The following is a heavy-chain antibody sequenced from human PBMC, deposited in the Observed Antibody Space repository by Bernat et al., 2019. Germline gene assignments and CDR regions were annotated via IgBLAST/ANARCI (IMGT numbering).Heavy chain of an antibody. CDR2: ISYDGSNK. CDR1: GFTFSSYA. D-gene: IGHD4-17*01. J-gene: IGHJ6*03. V-gene: IGHV3-30-3*01. CDR3: YDMDV. Sequence: QVQLVESGGGVVQPGRSLRLSCAASGFTFSSYAMHWVRQAPGKGLEWVAVISYDGSNKYYADSVKGRFTISRDNYCARSVQQKNMTTVTTRSFYYYYDMDVWGKGTTVTVSS.